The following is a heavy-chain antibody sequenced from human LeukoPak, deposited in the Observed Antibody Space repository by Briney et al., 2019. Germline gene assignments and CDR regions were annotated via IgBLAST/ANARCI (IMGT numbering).Heavy chain of an antibody. CDR2: IYYSGST. Sequence: SETLSLTFTVSGGSISSYYWSWIRQPPGKGLEWIGYIYYSGSTNYNPSLKSRVTISVDTSKNQFSLKLSSVTAADTAVYYCASTTGSLGSRDAFDIWGQGTMVTVSS. D-gene: IGHD3-10*01. CDR1: GGSISSYY. V-gene: IGHV4-59*01. CDR3: ASTTGSLGSRDAFDI. J-gene: IGHJ3*02.